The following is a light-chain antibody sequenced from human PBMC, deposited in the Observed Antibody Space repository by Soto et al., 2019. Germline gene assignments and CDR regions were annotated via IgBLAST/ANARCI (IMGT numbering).Light chain of an antibody. J-gene: IGKJ1*01. CDR1: QSVRSN. Sequence: TLTESPAARATLSCGASQSVRSNLTWYQQKPGKAPKLLIHAASSRARGVPARFSGSGSGTDFTLTISSLQSEDFATYYCQQSDRFPRTFGQGTKVDIK. CDR3: QQSDRFPRT. CDR2: AAS. V-gene: IGKV3-15*01.